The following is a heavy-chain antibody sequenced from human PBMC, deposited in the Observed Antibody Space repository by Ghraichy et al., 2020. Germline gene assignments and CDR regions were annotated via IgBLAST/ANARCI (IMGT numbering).Heavy chain of an antibody. V-gene: IGHV4-59*01. CDR2: IFYTGST. CDR3: ARGGYGGNSYQKFDY. Sequence: SGTLSLTCTVSGGSISGYYWGWIRQPPGKGLEWIGYIFYTGSTDYDPSLKSRVTISIDTSKNQFSLKLNSVTAADTAVYYCARGGYGGNSYQKFDYWGQGTLVTVSS. J-gene: IGHJ4*02. D-gene: IGHD4-23*01. CDR1: GGSISGYY.